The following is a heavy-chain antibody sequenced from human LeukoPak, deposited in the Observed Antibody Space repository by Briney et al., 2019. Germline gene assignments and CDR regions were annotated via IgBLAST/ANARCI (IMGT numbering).Heavy chain of an antibody. CDR1: GFTFSSYA. D-gene: IGHD6-19*01. Sequence: GGSLRLSCVASGFTFSSYAMTWVRQAPGKGLEWVSGISGSSGRTYYADSVKGRFTISRDNSKKTLFLQMNSLRIEDTAVYYCARGVENSRAWYSDTWGQGTVVIVSS. CDR2: ISGSSGRT. V-gene: IGHV3-23*01. CDR3: ARGVENSRAWYSDT. J-gene: IGHJ5*02.